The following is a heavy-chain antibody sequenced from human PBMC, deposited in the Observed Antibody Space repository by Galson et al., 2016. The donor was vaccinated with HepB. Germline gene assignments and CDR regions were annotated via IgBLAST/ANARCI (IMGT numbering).Heavy chain of an antibody. CDR2: ISSKAYGGTT. V-gene: IGHV3-49*03. Sequence: SLRLSCAASGFTFSDHAMRWFRQAPGKGLEWVGFISSKAYGGTTEFAASVKDRFTISRDDSKSIAYLQMNSLKIEDTAVYYCTDGGGIAAAARGLNHWGQGTLVTVSS. CDR3: TDGGGIAAAARGLNH. CDR1: GFTFSDHA. J-gene: IGHJ5*02. D-gene: IGHD6-13*01.